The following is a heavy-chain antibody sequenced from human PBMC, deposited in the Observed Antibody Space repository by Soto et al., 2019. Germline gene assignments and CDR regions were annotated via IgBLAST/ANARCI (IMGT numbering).Heavy chain of an antibody. J-gene: IGHJ6*02. V-gene: IGHV1-18*01. CDR3: AMVDVYVTPSPQDV. D-gene: IGHD3-16*01. Sequence: QVHLVQSGAEVKNPGASVKVSCKASGCSFTRYGIGWARQAPGQGLEWMGWINAYNGNTNYEQNLQGRLTLTTDTSTTTAYMELRSLRSNDTAIYYCAMVDVYVTPSPQDVWGQGTTVTVSS. CDR2: INAYNGNT. CDR1: GCSFTRYG.